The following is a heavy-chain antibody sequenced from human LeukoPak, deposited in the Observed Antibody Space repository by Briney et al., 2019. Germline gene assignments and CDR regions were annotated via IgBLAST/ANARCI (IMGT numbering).Heavy chain of an antibody. V-gene: IGHV3-23*01. D-gene: IGHD1-26*01. CDR2: ISISGGST. Sequence: GGSLSLSCAASGFTFSSYAMSWVRQAPGKGLEWVSAISISGGSTYYADSVKGRITISRDNSKNTLYLQMNSLRAEDTAVYYCAKGIKWELPFDYWGQGTLVTVSS. CDR3: AKGIKWELPFDY. J-gene: IGHJ4*02. CDR1: GFTFSSYA.